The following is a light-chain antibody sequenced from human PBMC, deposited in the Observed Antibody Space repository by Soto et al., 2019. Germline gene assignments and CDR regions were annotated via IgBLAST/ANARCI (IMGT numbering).Light chain of an antibody. J-gene: IGKJ4*01. CDR2: LAS. CDR1: QGISNY. CDR3: QKYNSASL. V-gene: IGKV1-27*01. Sequence: DIQMTQSPSSLSASVGDRITITCRTSQGISNYLAWYQQKSGEVPKLLIYLASTLRSGVPSRFSGSRSGTDFTLTISSLQPEAVAIYYCQKYNSASLFGGGTKVEI.